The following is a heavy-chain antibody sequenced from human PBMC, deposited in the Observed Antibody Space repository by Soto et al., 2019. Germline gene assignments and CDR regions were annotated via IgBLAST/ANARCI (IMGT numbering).Heavy chain of an antibody. D-gene: IGHD4-17*01. CDR3: AKVPYGDYVPDAFDI. CDR1: GFTFSSYG. CDR2: ISYDGSNK. J-gene: IGHJ3*02. Sequence: PVGSLRLSCAASGFTFSSYGMHWVRQAPGKGLEWVAVISYDGSNKYYADSVKGRFTISRDNSKNTLYLQMNSLRAEDTAVYYCAKVPYGDYVPDAFDIWGQGTMVTVSS. V-gene: IGHV3-30*18.